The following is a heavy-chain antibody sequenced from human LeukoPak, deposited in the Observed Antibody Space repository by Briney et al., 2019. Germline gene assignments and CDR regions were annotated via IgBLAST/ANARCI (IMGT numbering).Heavy chain of an antibody. CDR3: ARRRGTHPSYLDY. J-gene: IGHJ4*02. CDR2: ISSSSSTI. V-gene: IGHV3-48*04. D-gene: IGHD1-14*01. Sequence: PGGSLRLSCAASGFTFSSYSMNWVRQAPGKGLEWVSYISSSSSTIYYADSVKGRFTISRDNAKNSLYLQMNSLRAEDTAVYYCARRRGTHPSYLDYWGQGTLVTVSS. CDR1: GFTFSSYS.